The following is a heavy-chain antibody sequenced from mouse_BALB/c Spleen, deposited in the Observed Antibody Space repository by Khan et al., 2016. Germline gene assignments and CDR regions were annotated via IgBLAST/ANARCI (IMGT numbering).Heavy chain of an antibody. CDR2: IDPANGNS. CDR1: GFNIKAPS. CDR3: ARDYYGSRWYFDV. D-gene: IGHD1-1*01. Sequence: VQLQQPGAELVKPGASVKLSCTVSGFNIKAPSIYRFNHIPEQGLEWIGRIDPANGNSKYDPKFQGKATITADTSSNTDDGQRSSLTSEDTAVYYCARDYYGSRWYFDVWGAGTTVTVSS. V-gene: IGHV14-3*02. J-gene: IGHJ1*01.